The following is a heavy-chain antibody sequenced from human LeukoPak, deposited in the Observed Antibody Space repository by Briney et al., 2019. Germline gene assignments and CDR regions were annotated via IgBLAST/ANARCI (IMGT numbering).Heavy chain of an antibody. D-gene: IGHD3-3*01. V-gene: IGHV4-61*02. CDR1: GGSISSGSYY. CDR3: ARGRKRVVGYYYYYMDV. J-gene: IGHJ6*03. CDR2: IYTSGST. Sequence: PSQTLSLTCTVSGGSISSGSYYWSWIRQPAGKGLEWIGRIYTSGSTNYNPSLKSRVTMSVDTSKNQFSLKLSSVTAADTAVYYCARGRKRVVGYYYYYMDVWGKGTTVTVSS.